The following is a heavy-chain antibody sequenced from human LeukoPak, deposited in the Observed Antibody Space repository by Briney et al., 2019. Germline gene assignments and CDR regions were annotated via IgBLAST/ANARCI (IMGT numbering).Heavy chain of an antibody. V-gene: IGHV3-30*04. Sequence: GGSLRLSCAASGFTFSTYAMHWVRQAPGKGLEWVAVIPYDGSNKYYADSVKGRFTISRENSKNRLYLQMNSLRAEDTAVYYCAKDWGAYCRGGSCYGDFDYWGQGTLVTVSS. D-gene: IGHD2-15*01. CDR2: IPYDGSNK. CDR3: AKDWGAYCRGGSCYGDFDY. J-gene: IGHJ4*02. CDR1: GFTFSTYA.